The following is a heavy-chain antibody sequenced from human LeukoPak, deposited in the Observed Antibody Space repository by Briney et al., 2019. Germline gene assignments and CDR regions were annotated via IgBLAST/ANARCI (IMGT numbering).Heavy chain of an antibody. CDR2: VYTSGST. Sequence: SETLSLTCTVSAGSISSGRYYWTWIRQPAGEGLEWIGHVYTSGSTNHNPSLKSRVTISVDSSKNQFSLKLSSVTAADTAVYYCARQPPRYGMDVWGQGTTVTVSS. V-gene: IGHV4-61*09. CDR3: ARQPPRYGMDV. J-gene: IGHJ6*02. CDR1: AGSISSGRYY.